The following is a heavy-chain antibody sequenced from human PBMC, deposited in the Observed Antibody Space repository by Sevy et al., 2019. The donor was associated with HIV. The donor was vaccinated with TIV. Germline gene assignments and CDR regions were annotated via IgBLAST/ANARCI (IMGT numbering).Heavy chain of an antibody. V-gene: IGHV4-31*03. J-gene: IGHJ4*02. D-gene: IGHD3-22*01. CDR1: AGSLTSEAYY. Sequence: SLTCSVSAGSLTSEAYYWSWIRQHPGKVLEWIGYIYHSGTTYYNPSLKSRVTMSIDTSKEYFSLNLSSVTAADTAVYYCVSHYDTSGYYFDYWGQGTLVTVSS. CDR3: VSHYDTSGYYFDY. CDR2: IYHSGTT.